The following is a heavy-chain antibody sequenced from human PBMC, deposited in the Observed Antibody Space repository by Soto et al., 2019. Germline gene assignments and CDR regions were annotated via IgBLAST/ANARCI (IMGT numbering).Heavy chain of an antibody. V-gene: IGHV3-49*01. CDR1: GFTFGDYA. CDR2: ITSKAYGATT. J-gene: IGHJ4*02. Sequence: PGGSLRLSCRASGFTFGDYAMSWFRQAPGKGLEWVGFITSKAYGATTEYTASVKGRFTISRDDSKSIAYLQMNSLKTEDTAIYFCTRDKRVCSVGRCYSFDYWSQGTLVTVSS. D-gene: IGHD2-15*01. CDR3: TRDKRVCSVGRCYSFDY.